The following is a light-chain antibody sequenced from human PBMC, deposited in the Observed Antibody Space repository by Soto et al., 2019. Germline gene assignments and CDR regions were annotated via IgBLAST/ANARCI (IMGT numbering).Light chain of an antibody. CDR2: KAS. CDR3: QHYNSYSEA. Sequence: DIQMTHSPSTLSGSERDSVTTTCRASQTISSWLAWYQQKPGKAPKLLIYKASTLKSGVPSRFRGSGSGTEFTLTISSLQPDDFATYYCQHYNSYSEAFGQGTKVAIK. CDR1: QTISSW. V-gene: IGKV1-5*03. J-gene: IGKJ1*01.